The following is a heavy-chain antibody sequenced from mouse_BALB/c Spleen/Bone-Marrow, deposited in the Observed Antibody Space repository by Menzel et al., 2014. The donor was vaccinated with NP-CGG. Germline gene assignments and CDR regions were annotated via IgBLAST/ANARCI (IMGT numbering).Heavy chain of an antibody. D-gene: IGHD1-1*01. CDR1: GFDFSRYW. CDR2: INPDSSTI. V-gene: IGHV4-1*02. CDR3: ARGGYGSSYYFDY. J-gene: IGHJ2*01. Sequence: SGGGLVQPGGSLKLSCAASGFDFSRYWMSWVRQAPGKGLEWIGEINPDSSTINYTPSLKDKFIISRDNAKNALYLQMSKVRSEDTALYYCARGGYGSSYYFDYWGQGTTLTVSS.